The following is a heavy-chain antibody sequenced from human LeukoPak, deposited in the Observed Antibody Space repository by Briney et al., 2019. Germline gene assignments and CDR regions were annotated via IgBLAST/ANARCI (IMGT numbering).Heavy chain of an antibody. CDR2: ISSNGYST. CDR3: VRDWTSDN. Sequence: GGSLRLSCAASGFTFSNYPMHWVRQAPGKGPEYVSAISSNGYSTYYASSVKGRFTISRDNSRNMLYLQMGSLKTEDMAVYYCVRDWTSDNWGQGTMVTVSS. CDR1: GFTFSNYP. J-gene: IGHJ3*01. D-gene: IGHD2-2*01. V-gene: IGHV3-64*01.